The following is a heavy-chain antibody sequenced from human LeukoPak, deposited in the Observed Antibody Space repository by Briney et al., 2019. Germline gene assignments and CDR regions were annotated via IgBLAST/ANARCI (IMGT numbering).Heavy chain of an antibody. J-gene: IGHJ6*04. CDR2: ISSSSSYI. D-gene: IGHD4-23*01. CDR3: ARDQNGNPDYGMDV. CDR1: GFTFSSYS. Sequence: GGSLRLSCAASGFTFSSYSMNWVRQAPGKGLEWVSSISSSSSYIYYADSVKGRFTISRDNAKNSLYLQMNSLRAEDTAVYYCARDQNGNPDYGMDVWGKGTTVTVSS. V-gene: IGHV3-21*01.